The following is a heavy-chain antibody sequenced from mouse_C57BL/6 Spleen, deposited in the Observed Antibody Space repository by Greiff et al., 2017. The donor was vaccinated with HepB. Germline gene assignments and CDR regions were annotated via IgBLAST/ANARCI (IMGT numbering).Heavy chain of an antibody. D-gene: IGHD3-2*02. CDR2: IYPGDGDT. CDR1: GYAFSSSW. V-gene: IGHV1-82*01. Sequence: VQLQQSGPELVKPGASVKISCKASGYAFSSSWMNWVKQRPGKGLEWIGRIYPGDGDTNYNGKFKGKATLTADKSSSTAYMQLSSLTSEDSAVYFCARGGGRQLRPPYYAMDYWGQGTSVTVSS. J-gene: IGHJ4*01. CDR3: ARGGGRQLRPPYYAMDY.